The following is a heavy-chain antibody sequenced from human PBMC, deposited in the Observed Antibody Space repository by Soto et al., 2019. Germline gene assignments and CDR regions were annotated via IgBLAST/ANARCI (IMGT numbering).Heavy chain of an antibody. V-gene: IGHV4-59*08. D-gene: IGHD3-22*01. CDR1: GGSISSYY. Sequence: SETLSLTCTFSGGSISSYYWSWIRQPPGKGLEWIGYIYYSGSTNYNPSLKSRVTISVDTSKNQFSLKLSSVTAADTAVYYCARRGDYYDSSAKGGFDYWGQGTLVTVSS. J-gene: IGHJ4*02. CDR3: ARRGDYYDSSAKGGFDY. CDR2: IYYSGST.